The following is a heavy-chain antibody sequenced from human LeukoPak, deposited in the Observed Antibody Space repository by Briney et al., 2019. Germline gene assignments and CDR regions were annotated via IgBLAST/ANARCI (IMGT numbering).Heavy chain of an antibody. D-gene: IGHD2-15*01. J-gene: IGHJ6*04. Sequence: PGGSLRLSCAASGFIVRTNYINWVRQAPGKGLGWVSVIFSDGSTYYTDSVRGRFTISRDNSMNTVYLQMNSLRAEDTAVYYCARVKWLDVWGSGTTVTVSS. CDR1: GFIVRTNY. V-gene: IGHV3-53*01. CDR3: ARVKWLDV. CDR2: IFSDGST.